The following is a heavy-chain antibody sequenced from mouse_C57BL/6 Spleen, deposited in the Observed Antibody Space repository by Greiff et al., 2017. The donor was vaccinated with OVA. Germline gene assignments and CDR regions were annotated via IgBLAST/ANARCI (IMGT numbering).Heavy chain of an antibody. CDR3: TIPYYSNYVFAY. J-gene: IGHJ3*01. CDR2: IYPGNSDN. Sequence: EVQLVESGTVLARPGASVKMSCKTSGYTFTSYWMHWVKQRPGQGLAWIGAIYPGNSDNSYNQKFKGKAKLTAVTSASTAYMELSSLTNEDSAVYYCTIPYYSNYVFAYWGQGTLVTVSA. D-gene: IGHD2-5*01. CDR1: GYTFTSYW. V-gene: IGHV1-5*01.